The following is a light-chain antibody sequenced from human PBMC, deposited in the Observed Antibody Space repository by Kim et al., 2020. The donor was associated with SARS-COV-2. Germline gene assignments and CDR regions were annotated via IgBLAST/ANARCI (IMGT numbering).Light chain of an antibody. CDR1: SRDVGGYNY. J-gene: IGLJ3*02. V-gene: IGLV2-8*01. Sequence: QSALTQPPSASGSLGQSVTISCTGTSRDVGGYNYVSWYQQSPGKVPKLMIFEVSKRPSGVPDRFSGSKSGNTASLTVSGLQAEDEADYYCSSYAGSNNWVFGGGTKLTVL. CDR2: EVS. CDR3: SSYAGSNNWV.